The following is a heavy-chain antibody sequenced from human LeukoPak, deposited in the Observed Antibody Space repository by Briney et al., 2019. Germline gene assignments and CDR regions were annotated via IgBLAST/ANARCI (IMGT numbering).Heavy chain of an antibody. Sequence: GGSLRLSCAASGFTFSSYGMHWVRQAPGKGLGWVAVISYDGNNKYYADSVKGRFTISRDNSKNTLSLQMNSLRAEDTAMYYCAKVDDSYGGGMDVWGQGTTVTVSS. CDR2: ISYDGNNK. J-gene: IGHJ6*02. CDR3: AKVDDSYGGGMDV. V-gene: IGHV3-30*18. D-gene: IGHD5-18*01. CDR1: GFTFSSYG.